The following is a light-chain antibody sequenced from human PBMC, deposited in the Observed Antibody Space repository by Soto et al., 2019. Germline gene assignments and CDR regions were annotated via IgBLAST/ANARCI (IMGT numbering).Light chain of an antibody. Sequence: EIVMTQSPATLSVSPGERAILSCRASQSVSSNLAWYQQTPGQAPRLLIYGASTRATGIPARFSGSGSGTEFTLTVSSLQSEDFAVYYCQQHNNWPYTFGQGNKLEIK. V-gene: IGKV3-15*01. CDR2: GAS. J-gene: IGKJ2*01. CDR1: QSVSSN. CDR3: QQHNNWPYT.